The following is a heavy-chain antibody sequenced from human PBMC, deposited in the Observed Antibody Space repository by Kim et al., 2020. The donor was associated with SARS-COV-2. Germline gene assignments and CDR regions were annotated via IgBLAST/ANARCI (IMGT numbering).Heavy chain of an antibody. J-gene: IGHJ4*02. CDR2: ISSSGSTI. CDR3: ARVSRRYSSSWNQYFDY. Sequence: GGSLRLSCAASGFTFSSYEMNWVRQAPGKGLEWVSYISSSGSTIYYADSVKGRFTISRDNAKNSLYLQMNSLRAEDTAVYYCARVSRRYSSSWNQYFDYWGQGTLVTVSS. D-gene: IGHD6-13*01. V-gene: IGHV3-48*03. CDR1: GFTFSSYE.